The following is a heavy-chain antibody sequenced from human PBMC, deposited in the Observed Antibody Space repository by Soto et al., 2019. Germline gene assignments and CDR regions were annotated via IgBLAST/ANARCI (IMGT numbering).Heavy chain of an antibody. D-gene: IGHD3-10*01. CDR1: GGSVTSYY. J-gene: IGHJ6*02. V-gene: IGHV4-59*02. CDR3: ARALYGSGVLDV. CDR2: IYYSGST. Sequence: TSETLSLTCTGSGGSVTSYYWSCIRQPPGKALEWIGTIYYSGSTTYNPSLKSRVTISVDTSKNQFSLKLGSVTAADTAVYFCARALYGSGVLDVWGQGTTVTVSS.